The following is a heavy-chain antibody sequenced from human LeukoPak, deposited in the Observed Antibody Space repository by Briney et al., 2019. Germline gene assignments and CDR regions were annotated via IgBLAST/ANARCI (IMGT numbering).Heavy chain of an antibody. CDR3: ARSSGFSYGLRFDY. CDR2: ISSSSSYI. J-gene: IGHJ4*02. CDR1: GFTFSSYS. D-gene: IGHD5-18*01. Sequence: GGSLRLSCAASGFTFSSYSMNWVRQAPGKGLEWVSPISSSSSYIYYADSVKGRFTISRDNAKNSLYLQMNSLRAEDTAVYYCARSSGFSYGLRFDYWGQGTLVTVSS. V-gene: IGHV3-21*01.